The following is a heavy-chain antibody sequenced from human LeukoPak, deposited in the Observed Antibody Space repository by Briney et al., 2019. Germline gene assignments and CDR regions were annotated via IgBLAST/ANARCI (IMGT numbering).Heavy chain of an antibody. CDR1: GYTFTGYY. CDR2: INPNSGDT. CDR3: ARERDTARFDC. D-gene: IGHD5-18*01. V-gene: IGHV1-2*02. Sequence: ASVKVSCKASGYTFTGYYIHWVRQAPGQGLEWMGWINPNSGDTNYAQKFQGRVTMTRDTSITTAYMELSSLRSDDTAVYYCARERDTARFDCWGQGTLVTVSS. J-gene: IGHJ4*02.